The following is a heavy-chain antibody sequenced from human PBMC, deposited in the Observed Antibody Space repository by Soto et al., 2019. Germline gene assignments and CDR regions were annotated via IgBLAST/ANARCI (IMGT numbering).Heavy chain of an antibody. V-gene: IGHV1-8*01. CDR3: ARGRVGPSFRNYSYYGMDV. CDR2: MNPNSGNT. D-gene: IGHD2-21*01. Sequence: QVQLVQSGAEVKKPGASVKVSCKASGYTFTSYDINWVRQATGQGLEWMGCMNPNSGNTGYAQKFQGRVTMTRNNSISTAYMELSSLRSEDTAVYSCARGRVGPSFRNYSYYGMDVWGKGTTVTVSS. J-gene: IGHJ6*04. CDR1: GYTFTSYD.